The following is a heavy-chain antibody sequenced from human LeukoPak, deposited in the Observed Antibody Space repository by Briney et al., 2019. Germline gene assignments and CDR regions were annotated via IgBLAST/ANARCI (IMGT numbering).Heavy chain of an antibody. J-gene: IGHJ4*02. D-gene: IGHD5-12*01. CDR1: GGSISSGGYS. Sequence: PSQTLSLTCAVSGGSISSGGYSWSWIRQPPGKGLEWIGYIYHSGSTYYNPSLKSRVTISVDRSKNQFSLKLSSVTAADTAVYYCARARSATYFDYWGQGTLVTVSS. CDR3: ARARSATYFDY. CDR2: IYHSGST. V-gene: IGHV4-30-2*01.